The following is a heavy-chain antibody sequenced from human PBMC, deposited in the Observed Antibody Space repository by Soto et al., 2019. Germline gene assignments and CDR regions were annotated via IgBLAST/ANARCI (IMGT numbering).Heavy chain of an antibody. D-gene: IGHD3-22*01. J-gene: IGHJ4*02. CDR1: GFTFSSYG. CDR2: ISYDGSNK. CDR3: AKTTDSSGYLHFDY. V-gene: IGHV3-30*18. Sequence: QVQLVESGGGVVQPGRSLRLSCAASGFTFSSYGMHWVRQAPGKGLEWVAVISYDGSNKYYADSVKGRFTISRDNSKNTLYLQMNSLRAEDTSVYYCAKTTDSSGYLHFDYWGQGTLVTVSS.